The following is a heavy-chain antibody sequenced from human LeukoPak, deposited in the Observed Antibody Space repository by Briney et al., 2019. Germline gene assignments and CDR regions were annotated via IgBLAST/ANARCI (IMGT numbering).Heavy chain of an antibody. Sequence: SETLSLTCAVYGGSSSGYYWSWIRQPPGKGLEWIGEINHSGSTNYNPSLKSRVTISVDTSKNQFSLKLSSVTAADTAVYYCARYGWEYYMDVWGKGTTVTVSS. V-gene: IGHV4-34*01. CDR1: GGSSSGYY. J-gene: IGHJ6*03. CDR2: INHSGST. D-gene: IGHD2-8*02. CDR3: ARYGWEYYMDV.